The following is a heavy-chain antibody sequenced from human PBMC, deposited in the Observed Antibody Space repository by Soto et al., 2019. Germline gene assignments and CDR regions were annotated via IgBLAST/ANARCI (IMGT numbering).Heavy chain of an antibody. J-gene: IGHJ4*02. CDR2: IYYSGST. D-gene: IGHD6-19*01. Sequence: QVQLQESGPGLVKPSETLSLTCTVSGGSISSYYWSWIRQPPGKGLEWIGYIYYSGSTNYNPSLKWRVTISVDTSKNQFAMKLSSVTAADTALDCCARLTGIAVAGTWDFDYWGQGTLVTVTS. CDR3: ARLTGIAVAGTWDFDY. V-gene: IGHV4-59*01. CDR1: GGSISSYY.